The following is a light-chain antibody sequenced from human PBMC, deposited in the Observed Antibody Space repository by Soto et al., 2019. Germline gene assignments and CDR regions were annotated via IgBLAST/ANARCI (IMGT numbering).Light chain of an antibody. J-gene: IGLJ2*01. CDR2: DVS. CDR3: CSYVGSCTGV. CDR1: SSDVGGYNF. Sequence: QSALTQPRSVSGSPGQSVTISCTGTSSDVGGYNFVSWYQQHPGTTPKLMIYDVSQRPSGVPDRFSGSKSGNTASLTISGLQDEDEADYYCCSYVGSCTGVFGGGTKVTVL. V-gene: IGLV2-11*01.